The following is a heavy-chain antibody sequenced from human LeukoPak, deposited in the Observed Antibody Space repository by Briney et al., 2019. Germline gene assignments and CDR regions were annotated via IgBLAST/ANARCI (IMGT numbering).Heavy chain of an antibody. Sequence: ASVKVSCMASGYTFTSYGISWVRQAPGQGLEWMGWISAYNGNTNYAQKLQGRVTMTTDTSTSTAYMELRSLRSDDTAVYYCARGVYYYYDSSGYPPPDYWGQGTLVTVSS. J-gene: IGHJ4*02. CDR3: ARGVYYYYDSSGYPPPDY. CDR2: ISAYNGNT. CDR1: GYTFTSYG. D-gene: IGHD3-22*01. V-gene: IGHV1-18*01.